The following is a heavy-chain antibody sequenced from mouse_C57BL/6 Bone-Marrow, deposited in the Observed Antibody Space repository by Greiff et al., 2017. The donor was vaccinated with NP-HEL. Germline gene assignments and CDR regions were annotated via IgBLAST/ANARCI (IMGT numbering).Heavy chain of an antibody. J-gene: IGHJ3*01. Sequence: EVQVVESGPELVKPGASVKIPCKASGYTFTDYNMDWVKQSHGKSLEWIGDINPNNGGTIYNQKFKGKATLTVDKSSSTAYMELRSLTSEDTAVYYCARRLGLIFAYWGQGTLVTVSA. D-gene: IGHD4-1*01. CDR3: ARRLGLIFAY. V-gene: IGHV1-18*01. CDR1: GYTFTDYN. CDR2: INPNNGGT.